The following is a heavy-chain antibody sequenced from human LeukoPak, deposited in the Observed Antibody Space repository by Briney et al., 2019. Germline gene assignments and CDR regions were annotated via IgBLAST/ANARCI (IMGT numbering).Heavy chain of an antibody. V-gene: IGHV1-8*01. CDR3: ARGRPLGVWFGELLRRPWFDP. CDR2: MNPNSGNT. J-gene: IGHJ5*02. D-gene: IGHD3-10*01. Sequence: GASVKVSCKASGYTFTSYDINWVRQATGQGLEWMGWMNPNSGNTGYAQKFQGRVTMTRNTSISTAYMELSSLRSEDTAVYYCARGRPLGVWFGELLRRPWFDPWGQGTLVTVSS. CDR1: GYTFTSYD.